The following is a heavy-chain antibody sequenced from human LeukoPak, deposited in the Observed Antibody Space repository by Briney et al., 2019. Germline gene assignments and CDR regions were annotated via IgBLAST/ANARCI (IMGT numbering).Heavy chain of an antibody. Sequence: GESLKISCKGTGYSFTNYWIVWARQMPGKGLEWMGVIYPGDSDTRYSASFQGQVTISADKSISTAYLQWSSLKASDTAMYYCARRIVERYSSLNYYGLDVWGQGTTVTVSS. V-gene: IGHV5-51*01. CDR3: ARRIVERYSSLNYYGLDV. CDR1: GYSFTNYW. J-gene: IGHJ6*02. D-gene: IGHD6-19*01. CDR2: IYPGDSDT.